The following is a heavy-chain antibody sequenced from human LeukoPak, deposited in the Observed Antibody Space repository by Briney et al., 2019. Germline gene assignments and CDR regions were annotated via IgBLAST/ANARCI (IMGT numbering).Heavy chain of an antibody. CDR1: GGSISSGDYY. J-gene: IGHJ3*02. D-gene: IGHD2-2*01. CDR2: IYYSGST. V-gene: IGHV4-61*08. Sequence: SETLSLTCTVSGGSISSGDYYWSWIRQPPGKGLEWIGYIYYSGSTNYNPSLKSRVTISIDTSKNQFSLKLSSVTAADTAVYYCARNQLLSLDAFDIWGQGTMVTVSS. CDR3: ARNQLLSLDAFDI.